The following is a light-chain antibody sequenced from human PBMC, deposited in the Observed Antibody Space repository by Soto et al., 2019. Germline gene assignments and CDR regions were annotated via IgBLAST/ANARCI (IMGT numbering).Light chain of an antibody. CDR3: SSYSISTAYL. V-gene: IGLV6-57*04. CDR1: SGNIANNY. Sequence: NFMLTQPLSVSGSPGMTVTISCTRSSGNIANNYVQWYQQRPGSAPITIISDDDQRPAGVPDRFSASIDESSNSASLTIPGLKTDDVADYFCSSYSISTAYLFGTGTKLTVL. J-gene: IGLJ1*01. CDR2: DDD.